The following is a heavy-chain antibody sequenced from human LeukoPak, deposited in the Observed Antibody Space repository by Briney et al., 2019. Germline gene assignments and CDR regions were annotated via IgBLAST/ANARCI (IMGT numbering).Heavy chain of an antibody. Sequence: ASVKVSCKASGYTFTSYGISWVRHAPGQGLEWMGWISAYNGNTNYAQKLQGRVTMTTDTSTSTAYMELRSLRSDDTAVYYCARDGGDDLLYYYYYYMDVWGKGTTVTVSS. J-gene: IGHJ6*03. CDR1: GYTFTSYG. CDR3: ARDGGDDLLYYYYYYMDV. D-gene: IGHD5-12*01. CDR2: ISAYNGNT. V-gene: IGHV1-18*01.